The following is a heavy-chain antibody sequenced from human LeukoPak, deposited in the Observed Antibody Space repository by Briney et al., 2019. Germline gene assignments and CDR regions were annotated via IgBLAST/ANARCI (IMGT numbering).Heavy chain of an antibody. CDR2: ITSSSGYM. J-gene: IGHJ4*02. V-gene: IGHV3-21*01. CDR1: GFTVSSNY. CDR3: ARGQHCGGDCFYFDY. D-gene: IGHD2-21*01. Sequence: GGSLRLSCAASGFTVSSNYMSWVRQAPGKGLEWVSTITSSSGYMYYIDSVKGRFTISRDNAKNSLYLQMNSLRAEDTAVYYCARGQHCGGDCFYFDYWGQGTLVTVSS.